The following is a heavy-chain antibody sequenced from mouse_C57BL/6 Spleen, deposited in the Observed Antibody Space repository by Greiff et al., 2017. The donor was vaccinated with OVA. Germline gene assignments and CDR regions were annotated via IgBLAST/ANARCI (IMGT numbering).Heavy chain of an antibody. J-gene: IGHJ4*01. CDR2: ISRGGDYI. CDR3: TRDGGDYDAMDY. D-gene: IGHD2-3*01. Sequence: EVKLQESGEGLVKPGGSLKLSCAASGFTFSSYAMSWVRQTPEKRLEWVAYISRGGDYIYYADTVKGRFTIARDNARNTLYLQMSSLKSEDTAMYYCTRDGGDYDAMDYWGQGTSVTVSS. V-gene: IGHV5-9-1*02. CDR1: GFTFSSYA.